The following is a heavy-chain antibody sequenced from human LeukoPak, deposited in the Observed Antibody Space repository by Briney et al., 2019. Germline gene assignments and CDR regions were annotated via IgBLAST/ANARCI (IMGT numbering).Heavy chain of an antibody. CDR2: ISYDGSNK. J-gene: IGHJ6*02. Sequence: PGRSLRVACAGYGFSFSSYGMHWVRQAPGKGLEWVAVISYDGSNKYYADSVKGRFTISRDNSKNTLYLQMNSLRAEDTAVYYCAKGYKDLGEWESRDYFGMDVWGQGTTVTVSS. CDR3: AKGYKDLGEWESRDYFGMDV. D-gene: IGHD3-10*01. CDR1: GFSFSSYG. V-gene: IGHV3-30*18.